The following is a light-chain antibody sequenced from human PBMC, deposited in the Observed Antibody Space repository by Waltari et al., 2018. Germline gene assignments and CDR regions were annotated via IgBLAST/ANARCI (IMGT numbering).Light chain of an antibody. V-gene: IGKV1-39*01. Sequence: DIQMTQAPSSRHASVGDSVTITCRASQTINNYLNWYQQKPGRAPKLLIYGASTLQSGVPSRFSGSGSGTRFTLTISSLQPEDIATYYCQQTYTTLIAFGQGTRLEIK. CDR2: GAS. CDR1: QTINNY. CDR3: QQTYTTLIA. J-gene: IGKJ5*01.